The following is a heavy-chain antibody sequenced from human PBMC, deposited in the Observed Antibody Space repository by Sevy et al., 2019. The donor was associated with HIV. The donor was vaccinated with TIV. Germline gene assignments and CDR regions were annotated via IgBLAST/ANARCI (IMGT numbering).Heavy chain of an antibody. CDR3: STEITMVRGVTKYYWFDP. Sequence: SETLSLTCTVSGGSISSYYWSWIRQPPGKGLEWIGYIYYSGSTNYNPSLKSRVTISVDTSKNQFSLKLSSVTAADTAVYYCSTEITMVRGVTKYYWFDPWGQGTLVTVSS. CDR2: IYYSGST. V-gene: IGHV4-59*01. J-gene: IGHJ5*02. D-gene: IGHD3-10*01. CDR1: GGSISSYY.